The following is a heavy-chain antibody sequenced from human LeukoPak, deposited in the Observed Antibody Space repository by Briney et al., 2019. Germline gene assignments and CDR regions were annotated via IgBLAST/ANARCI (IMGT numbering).Heavy chain of an antibody. CDR1: GYSISSGYY. D-gene: IGHD5-24*01. Sequence: SEALSLTCAVSGYSISSGYYWGWIRQPPGKGLEWIGSIYYSGSTYYNPSLKSRVTISVDTSKNQFSLKLSSVTAADTAVYYCARLIELATTPFDYWGQGTLVTVSS. CDR3: ARLIELATTPFDY. J-gene: IGHJ4*02. V-gene: IGHV4-38-2*01. CDR2: IYYSGST.